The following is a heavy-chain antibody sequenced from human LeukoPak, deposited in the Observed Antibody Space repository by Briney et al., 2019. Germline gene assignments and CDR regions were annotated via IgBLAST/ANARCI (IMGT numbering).Heavy chain of an antibody. V-gene: IGHV4-59*11. CDR1: GGSISNHY. Sequence: SETLSLTCTVSGGSISNHYCSWVRQPPGKGLEWIGYIYNSGTNYSPSLKSRVTISVDTSKNQFSLKLSSVTAADTAVYYCARSHLGFDYWGQGTLVTVSS. CDR3: ARSHLGFDY. CDR2: IYNSGT. J-gene: IGHJ4*02.